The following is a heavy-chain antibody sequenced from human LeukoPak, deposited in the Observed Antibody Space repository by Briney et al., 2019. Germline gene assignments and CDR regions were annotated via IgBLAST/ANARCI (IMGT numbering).Heavy chain of an antibody. D-gene: IGHD1-7*01. J-gene: IGHJ4*02. CDR3: ASGGYNWNYQRF. V-gene: IGHV1-2*02. Sequence: ASVTVSCKASGYTFTDYYMHWVRQAPGQGPEWMGWINPNSGGTNYAQKFQGRVTMTRDTSTSTAYMELKRLRSDDTAVYYCASGGYNWNYQRFWGQGTLVTVSS. CDR2: INPNSGGT. CDR1: GYTFTDYY.